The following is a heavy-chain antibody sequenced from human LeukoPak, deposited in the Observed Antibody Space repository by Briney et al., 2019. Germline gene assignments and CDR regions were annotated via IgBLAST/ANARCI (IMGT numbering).Heavy chain of an antibody. Sequence: GGSLRLSCAASGFTFSSYAMSWVRQAPGKGLEWVSAISGRGDRTYYADSVKGRITISRDNSRNTLYLQMNSLRAEDTAVYYCAKRKGGLRDPDYWGQGTLVTVSS. J-gene: IGHJ4*02. CDR3: AKRKGGLRDPDY. D-gene: IGHD3-16*01. CDR2: ISGRGDRT. CDR1: GFTFSSYA. V-gene: IGHV3-23*01.